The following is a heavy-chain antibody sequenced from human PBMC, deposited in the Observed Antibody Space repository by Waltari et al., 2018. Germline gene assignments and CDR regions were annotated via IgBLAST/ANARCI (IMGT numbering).Heavy chain of an antibody. D-gene: IGHD5-12*01. V-gene: IGHV4-39*07. Sequence: QLQLQESGPGLVKPSETLSLTCPVSGGSISSSSYYWGWIRQPPGKGLEWIGSIYYSGSTYYNPSLKSRVTISVDTSKNQFSLKLSSVTAADTAVYYCARDIVATIGYYYYGMDVWGQGTTVTVSS. CDR1: GGSISSSSYY. CDR2: IYYSGST. CDR3: ARDIVATIGYYYYGMDV. J-gene: IGHJ6*02.